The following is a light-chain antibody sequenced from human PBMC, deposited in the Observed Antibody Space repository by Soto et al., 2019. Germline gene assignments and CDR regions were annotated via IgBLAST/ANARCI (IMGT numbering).Light chain of an antibody. CDR3: QQYNKWPPLT. J-gene: IGKJ4*01. V-gene: IGKV3-15*01. CDR1: QSVSSN. CDR2: GAS. Sequence: EIVMTQSPATLSVSPGERVTLSCRASQSVSSNLAWYQQKPGQPPRLLIYGASSRATGVPARFSGSGSGTEFTLTVSSPQSEDFAVYYCQQYNKWPPLTFGGGTKVEIK.